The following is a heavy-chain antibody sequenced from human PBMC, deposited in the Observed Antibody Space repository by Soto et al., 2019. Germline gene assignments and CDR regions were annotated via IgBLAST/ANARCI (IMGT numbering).Heavy chain of an antibody. J-gene: IGHJ4*02. D-gene: IGHD1-26*01. CDR2: ISGSGGST. Sequence: GGSLRLSCAASGFTFSSYAMSWVRQAPGKGLEWVSAISGSGGSTYYADSVKGRFTISRDNSKNKMYLQMNSLRAEDTAVYYCAKDRLYSGSYSDYWGQGNLVTVSS. CDR1: GFTFSSYA. CDR3: AKDRLYSGSYSDY. V-gene: IGHV3-23*01.